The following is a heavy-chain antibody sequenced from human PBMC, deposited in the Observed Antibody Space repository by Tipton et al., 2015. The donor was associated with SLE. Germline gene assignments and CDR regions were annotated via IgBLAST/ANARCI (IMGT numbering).Heavy chain of an antibody. CDR2: ISWNGGVI. Sequence: SLRLSCAASGFTFNDYAMHWVRQPLGKGLEWVAGISWNGGVIGYGDSVKGRFTISRDNTKNSLYLQMNSLRGEDTAVYYCASPRGWGQGTLVTVSS. V-gene: IGHV3-9*01. D-gene: IGHD3-10*01. CDR3: ASPRG. CDR1: GFTFNDYA. J-gene: IGHJ4*02.